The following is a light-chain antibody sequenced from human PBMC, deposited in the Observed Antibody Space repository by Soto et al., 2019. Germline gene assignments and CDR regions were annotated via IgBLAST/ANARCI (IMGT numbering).Light chain of an antibody. CDR2: DVG. V-gene: IGLV2-14*03. CDR3: AAWDDSLNAYV. CDR1: SSDVGGYNS. J-gene: IGLJ1*01. Sequence: QSVLTQPASVSGSPGESITISCTGTSSDVGGYNSVSWYQHHPGKAPKLILYDVGDRPSGVSYRFSGSKSGTSASLAISGLQSGDEADYYCAAWDDSLNAYVFATGTKVTVL.